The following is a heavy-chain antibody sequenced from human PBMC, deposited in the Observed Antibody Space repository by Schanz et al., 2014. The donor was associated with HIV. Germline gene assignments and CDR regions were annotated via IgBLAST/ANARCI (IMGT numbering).Heavy chain of an antibody. V-gene: IGHV3-23*04. CDR2: MTTNDRI. J-gene: IGHJ4*02. CDR3: AKDGSLDYDNSGYYAT. CDR1: GFTFSNYA. Sequence: EVQLVESGGGLVKPGGSLRLSCAASGFTFSNYAMIWVRQAPGKGLEWVSVMTTNDRIYYAESVKGRFTISRDTSTNTLYLQMSGLRAEDTAVYYCAKDGSLDYDNSGYYATWGQGTLVTVSS. D-gene: IGHD3-22*01.